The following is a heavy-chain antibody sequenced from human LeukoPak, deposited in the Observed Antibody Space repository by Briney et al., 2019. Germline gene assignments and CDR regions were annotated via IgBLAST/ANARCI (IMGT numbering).Heavy chain of an antibody. CDR3: ARTHSSSWPYSFDY. J-gene: IGHJ4*02. D-gene: IGHD6-13*01. Sequence: GESLKISCKAFGYSFTSYWIGWVRQLPGKGLEWMGIIYPGDSDTRYSPSFQGQVTISADKSISTAYLQWSSLKASVTAIYYCARTHSSSWPYSFDYWGQGTLVTVSS. CDR2: IYPGDSDT. CDR1: GYSFTSYW. V-gene: IGHV5-51*01.